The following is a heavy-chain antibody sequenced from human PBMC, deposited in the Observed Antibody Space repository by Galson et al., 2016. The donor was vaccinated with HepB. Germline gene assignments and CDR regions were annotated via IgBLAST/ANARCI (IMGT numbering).Heavy chain of an antibody. CDR2: IPVSSSIT. J-gene: IGHJ4*02. CDR3: TRRGADHGVKKKTREIDY. V-gene: IGHV3-23*01. CDR1: GFTFSHYA. Sequence: SLRLSCAASGFTFSHYAMSWVRQAPGKGLEWVSSIPVSSSITYYTDSVKGRVTISRDDSKSTLFLQMNSLGAEDTGVYYCTRRGADHGVKKKTREIDYWGQGTLVTVSS. D-gene: IGHD4-23*01.